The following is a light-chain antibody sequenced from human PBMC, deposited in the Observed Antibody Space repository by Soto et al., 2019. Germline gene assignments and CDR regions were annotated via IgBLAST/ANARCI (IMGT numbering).Light chain of an antibody. CDR3: QAWDSSTVV. CDR1: KLGDKY. Sequence: SYELTKPPSVSVSPGQTASITCSGDKLGDKYACWYQQKPGQSPVLVIYQDSKRPSGIPERFSGSNSGNTATLTISGTPAMDEADYYCQAWDSSTVVFGGGTKLTVL. V-gene: IGLV3-1*01. CDR2: QDS. J-gene: IGLJ2*01.